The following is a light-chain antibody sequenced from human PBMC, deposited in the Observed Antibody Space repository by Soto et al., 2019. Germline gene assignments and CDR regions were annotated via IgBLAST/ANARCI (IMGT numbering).Light chain of an antibody. CDR2: DVS. Sequence: QSVLTQPASVSGSPGQWITISCTGTSSDVGGYNYVSWYQQHPGKVPKLMIYDVSNRPSGVSNRFSGSKSGNTASLTISGLQAEDEADYYCSSYTSSSTEIFGGGTKLTVL. V-gene: IGLV2-14*01. J-gene: IGLJ2*01. CDR3: SSYTSSSTEI. CDR1: SSDVGGYNY.